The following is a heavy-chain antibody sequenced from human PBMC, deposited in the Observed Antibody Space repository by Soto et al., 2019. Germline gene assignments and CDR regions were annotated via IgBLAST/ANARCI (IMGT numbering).Heavy chain of an antibody. CDR3: AAGSDILTGYPAAFDI. CDR2: IVVGSGNI. J-gene: IGHJ3*02. Sequence: SVKVSCKASGFTFTSSAMQWVRQARGQRLEWIGWIVVGSGNINYAQKFQERVTITRDMSTSTAYMELSSLRSEDTAVYYCAAGSDILTGYPAAFDIWGQGTMVTVSS. D-gene: IGHD3-9*01. CDR1: GFTFTSSA. V-gene: IGHV1-58*02.